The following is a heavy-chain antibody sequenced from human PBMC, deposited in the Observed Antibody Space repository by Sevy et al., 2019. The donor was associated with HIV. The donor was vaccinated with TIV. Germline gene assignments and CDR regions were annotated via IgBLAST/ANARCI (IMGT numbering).Heavy chain of an antibody. CDR2: IYPGNSDT. Sequence: GESLKISCKGAGYSFTNYWIGWVRQMPGKGLEWMGIIYPGNSDTRYSPSFQGQVTISADKSISTAYLQWSSLRASDTAIYYCARFGSYRLSSDGMDLWGQGTTVTVSS. CDR1: GYSFTNYW. CDR3: ARFGSYRLSSDGMDL. J-gene: IGHJ6*01. V-gene: IGHV5-51*01. D-gene: IGHD2-15*01.